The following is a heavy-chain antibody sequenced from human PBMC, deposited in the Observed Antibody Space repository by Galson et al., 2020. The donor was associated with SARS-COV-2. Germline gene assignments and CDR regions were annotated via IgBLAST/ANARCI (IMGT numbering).Heavy chain of an antibody. CDR3: ASGPVAGSGE. CDR1: GGSFSGYY. CDR2: IHSSGST. V-gene: IGHV4-59*10. J-gene: IGHJ4*02. Sequence: SETLSLTCAVYGGSFSGYYWSWIRQPAGKGLEWIGRIHSSGSTNYNPSLKSRVTISIDTSKNQFSLRLSSVTAADTAIYYCASGPVAGSGEWGQGTLVTVSS. D-gene: IGHD6-19*01.